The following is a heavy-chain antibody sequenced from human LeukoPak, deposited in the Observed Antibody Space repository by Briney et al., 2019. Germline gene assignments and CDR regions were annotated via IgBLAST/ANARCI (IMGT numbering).Heavy chain of an antibody. D-gene: IGHD3-22*01. CDR1: GGSISSYY. CDR3: ARHRITMIVVVMPFDY. V-gene: IGHV4-59*08. Sequence: PSETLSLTCTVSGGSISSYYWSWIWQPPGKGLEWIGYIYYSGSTNYNPSLKSRVTISVDTSKNQFSLKLSSVTAADTAVYYCARHRITMIVVVMPFDYWGQGTLSPSPQ. CDR2: IYYSGST. J-gene: IGHJ4*02.